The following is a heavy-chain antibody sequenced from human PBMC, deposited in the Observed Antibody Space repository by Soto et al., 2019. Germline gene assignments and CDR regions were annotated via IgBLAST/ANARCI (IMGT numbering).Heavy chain of an antibody. J-gene: IGHJ4*02. CDR3: ASSRGSGYYYGFGY. CDR2: ISYNGGGT. CDR1: GLSVGSNY. D-gene: IGHD3-22*01. V-gene: IGHV3-53*01. Sequence: GGSLRLSCAASGLSVGSNYMSWVRQAPGKGLEWVSAISYNGGGTYYVDSVKGRFTVSRDNSKNTLYLQMHSLRAEDTAVYYCASSRGSGYYYGFGYWGQGTLVTVSS.